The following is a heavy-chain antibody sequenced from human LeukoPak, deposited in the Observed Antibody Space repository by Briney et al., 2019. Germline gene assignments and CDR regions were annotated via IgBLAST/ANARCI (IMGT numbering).Heavy chain of an antibody. D-gene: IGHD3-22*01. Sequence: GGSLRLSCTASGFTFGDYAMSWFRQAPGKGLEWVGFIRSKAYGGTTEYAASVKGRFTISRDDSKRIAYLQMNSLKTEDTAVYYCTRDSDYYDSSGYYSTSHFDYWGQGTLVTVSS. CDR1: GFTFGDYA. J-gene: IGHJ4*02. V-gene: IGHV3-49*03. CDR2: IRSKAYGGTT. CDR3: TRDSDYYDSSGYYSTSHFDY.